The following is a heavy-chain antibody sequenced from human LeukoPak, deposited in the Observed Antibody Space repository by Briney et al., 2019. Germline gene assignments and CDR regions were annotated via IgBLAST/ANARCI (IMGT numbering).Heavy chain of an antibody. Sequence: ASVKVSCKASGYTFTSYGISWVRQAPGQGLEWMGWISAYNGNTNYAQKLQGRVTMTTDTSTSTAYMELRSLRSDDTAVYYCARDDELGYCSGGSCRPFDHWGQGTLVTVSS. CDR1: GYTFTSYG. J-gene: IGHJ4*02. CDR2: ISAYNGNT. V-gene: IGHV1-18*01. D-gene: IGHD2-15*01. CDR3: ARDDELGYCSGGSCRPFDH.